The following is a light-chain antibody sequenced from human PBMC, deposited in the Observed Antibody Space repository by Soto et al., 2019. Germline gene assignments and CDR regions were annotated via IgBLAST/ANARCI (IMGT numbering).Light chain of an antibody. CDR2: GAS. CDR1: PSVNNPY. CDR3: QQYESAPLT. Sequence: ILLTPSPSPLSFSPGGRTPLPCRASPSVNNPYLDWYQQKPGQAPRLLIYGASSRATGIPDRFSGSGSGTDFTLTISRLEPEDFAVYYCQQYESAPLTFGGGTKVEIK. V-gene: IGKV3-20*01. J-gene: IGKJ4*01.